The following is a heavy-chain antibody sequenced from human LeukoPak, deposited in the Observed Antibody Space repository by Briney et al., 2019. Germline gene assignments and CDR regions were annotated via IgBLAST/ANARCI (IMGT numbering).Heavy chain of an antibody. D-gene: IGHD1-26*01. CDR1: GASTSGYY. V-gene: IGHV4-59*01. J-gene: IGHJ4*02. CDR2: IHFSGST. CDR3: ARDLGGIYFDY. Sequence: PSETLSLTCTVSGASTSGYYWSWIRQPPGKGLEWIGSIHFSGSTNYNPSLRSRVTISVDTSKNQLSLKLSSVTAADTAVYYCARDLGGIYFDYWGQGTLVTVSS.